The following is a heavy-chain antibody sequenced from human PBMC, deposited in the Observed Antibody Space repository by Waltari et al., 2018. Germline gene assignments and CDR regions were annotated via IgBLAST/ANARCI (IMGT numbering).Heavy chain of an antibody. D-gene: IGHD5-12*01. CDR1: GFTFDDYA. J-gene: IGHJ3*02. CDR2: ISWNSGSI. Sequence: EVQLVESGGGLVQPGRSLRLSCAASGFTFDDYAMHWVRQAPGKGLEWVSGISWNSGSIGYADSVKGRFTISRDNAKNSLYLQMNSLRAEDMALYYCAKDIGGSGYDDAFDIWGQGTMVTVSS. CDR3: AKDIGGSGYDDAFDI. V-gene: IGHV3-9*03.